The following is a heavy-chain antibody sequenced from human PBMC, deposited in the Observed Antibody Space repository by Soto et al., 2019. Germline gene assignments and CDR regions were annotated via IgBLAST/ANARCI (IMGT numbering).Heavy chain of an antibody. Sequence: GWSLRLSCAASGFSFDEYAMTWVRQAAGKGLEWVSAISGSGDNTYYADSVKGRFTISRDNSKNTLYPQLNSLRAEDTAVYYCAEGYYSGYDLAYFDYWGQGTLVTVSS. CDR1: GFSFDEYA. D-gene: IGHD5-12*01. CDR2: ISGSGDNT. J-gene: IGHJ4*02. CDR3: AEGYYSGYDLAYFDY. V-gene: IGHV3-23*01.